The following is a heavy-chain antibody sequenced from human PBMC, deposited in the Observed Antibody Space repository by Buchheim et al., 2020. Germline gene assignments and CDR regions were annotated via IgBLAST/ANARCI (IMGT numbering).Heavy chain of an antibody. CDR2: INPNSGGT. CDR3: ARGSQSGYSSKTNWFDP. V-gene: IGHV1-2*04. D-gene: IGHD6-13*01. Sequence: QVQLVQSGAEVKKPGASVKVSCKASGYTFTGYYMHWVRQAPGQGLEWMGWINPNSGGTNYAQKFQGWVTMTRDTSISTDYMELSRLRSDDTAVYYCARGSQSGYSSKTNWFDPWGQGTL. J-gene: IGHJ5*02. CDR1: GYTFTGYY.